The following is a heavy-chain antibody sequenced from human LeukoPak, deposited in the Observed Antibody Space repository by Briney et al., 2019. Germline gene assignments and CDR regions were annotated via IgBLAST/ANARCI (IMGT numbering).Heavy chain of an antibody. CDR1: GYTLTELS. J-gene: IGHJ1*01. CDR2: FDPEDGET. D-gene: IGHD3-22*01. CDR3: ATWGPEITMIVVVPSAEYFQH. V-gene: IGHV1-24*01. Sequence: ASVKVSCKVSGYTLTELSMHWVRQAPGKGLEGMGGFDPEDGETIYAQKLQGRVTMTEDTSTDTAYMELSSLRSEDTAVYYCATWGPEITMIVVVPSAEYFQHWGQGTLVTVSS.